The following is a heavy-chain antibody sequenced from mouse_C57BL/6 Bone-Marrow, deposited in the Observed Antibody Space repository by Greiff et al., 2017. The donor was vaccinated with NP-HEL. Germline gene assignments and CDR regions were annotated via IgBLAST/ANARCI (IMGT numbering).Heavy chain of an antibody. CDR2: IYIGNGYT. J-gene: IGHJ1*03. CDR3: ARGYYGSKDWYFDV. D-gene: IGHD1-1*01. V-gene: IGHV1-58*01. Sequence: EVHLVESGAELVRPGSSVKMSCKTSGYTFTSYGINWVKQRPGQGLEWIGYIYIGNGYTEYNEKFKGKATLTSDTSSSTAYMQLSSLTSEDSAIYFCARGYYGSKDWYFDVWGTGTTVTVSS. CDR1: GYTFTSYG.